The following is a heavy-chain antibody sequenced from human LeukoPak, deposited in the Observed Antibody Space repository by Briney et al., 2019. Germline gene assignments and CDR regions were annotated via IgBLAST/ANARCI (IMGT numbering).Heavy chain of an antibody. CDR1: GGSISSGSYY. Sequence: PSETLSLTCTVSGGSISSGSYYWSWIRQPAGKGLEWIGRIYTSGSTNHNPSLKSRVTISVDTSKNQFSLKLSSVTAADTAAYYCARDSVVPAAIPTKRWFDPWGQGTLVTVSS. D-gene: IGHD2-2*02. V-gene: IGHV4-61*02. CDR3: ARDSVVPAAIPTKRWFDP. CDR2: IYTSGST. J-gene: IGHJ5*02.